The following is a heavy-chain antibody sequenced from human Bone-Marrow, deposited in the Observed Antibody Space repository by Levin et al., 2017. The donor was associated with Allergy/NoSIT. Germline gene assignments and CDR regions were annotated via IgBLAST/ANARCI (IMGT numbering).Heavy chain of an antibody. Sequence: SVKVSCKASGGTFSTDVISWVRQAPGQGLEWMGMIIPGRAITNYAQKFQGRVTITADKSTNTGYMELSSLRSEDTAVYYCASGETGTTVWVSGGTKVNYYAMDVWGQGTTVIVST. V-gene: IGHV1-69*04. J-gene: IGHJ6*01. CDR3: ASGETGTTVWVSGGTKVNYYAMDV. CDR1: GGTFSTDV. CDR2: IIPGRAIT. D-gene: IGHD1-7*01.